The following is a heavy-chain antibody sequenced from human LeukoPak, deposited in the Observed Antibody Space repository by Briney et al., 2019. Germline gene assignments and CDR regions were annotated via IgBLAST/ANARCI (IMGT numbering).Heavy chain of an antibody. J-gene: IGHJ4*02. Sequence: PSETLSLTCAVYGGSFSGYYWSWIRQPPGKGLEWIGEINHSGSTNYNPSLKSRVTISVDTSKNQFSLELSSVTAADTAVYYCARSYYGSGAPRFDYWGQGTLVTVSS. V-gene: IGHV4-34*01. CDR1: GGSFSGYY. D-gene: IGHD3-10*01. CDR3: ARSYYGSGAPRFDY. CDR2: INHSGST.